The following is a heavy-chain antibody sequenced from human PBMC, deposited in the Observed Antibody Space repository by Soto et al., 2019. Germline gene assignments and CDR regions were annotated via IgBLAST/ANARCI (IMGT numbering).Heavy chain of an antibody. J-gene: IGHJ4*02. V-gene: IGHV1-46*01. CDR2: INPSGGST. D-gene: IGHD3-9*01. Sequence: GASVKVSCKASGYTFTSYYMHWVRQAPGQGLEWMGIINPSGGSTSYAQKFQGRVTMTRDTSTSTVYMELSSLRSEDTAVYYCAREDRDILTGIGVGYWGQGTLVTVSS. CDR3: AREDRDILTGIGVGY. CDR1: GYTFTSYY.